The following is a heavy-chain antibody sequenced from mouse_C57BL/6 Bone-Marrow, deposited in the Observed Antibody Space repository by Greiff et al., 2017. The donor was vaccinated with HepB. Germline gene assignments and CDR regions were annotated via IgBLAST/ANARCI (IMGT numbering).Heavy chain of an antibody. CDR2: IYPGDGDT. CDR1: GYAFSSSW. V-gene: IGHV1-82*01. J-gene: IGHJ3*01. D-gene: IGHD2-3*01. Sequence: VKLQQSGPELVKPGASVKISCKASGYAFSSSWMNWVKQRPGKGLEWIGRIYPGDGDTNYNGKFKGKATLTADKSSSTAYMQLSSLTSEDSAVYFCWIYDGYLPWFAYWGQGTLVTVSA. CDR3: WIYDGYLPWFAY.